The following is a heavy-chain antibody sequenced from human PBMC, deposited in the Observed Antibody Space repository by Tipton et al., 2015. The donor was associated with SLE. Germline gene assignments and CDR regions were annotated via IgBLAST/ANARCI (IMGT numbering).Heavy chain of an antibody. D-gene: IGHD1-26*01. Sequence: SLRLSCAASGFTLSSFEINWVRQAPGKGLEWISYIGSSGRTISYADSVKGRSTISRDNSKNTLYLQMNSLRAEDTAVYYCAGELLPNYGMDVWGQGTTVTVSS. CDR3: AGELLPNYGMDV. CDR1: GFTLSSFE. J-gene: IGHJ6*02. V-gene: IGHV3-48*03. CDR2: IGSSGRTI.